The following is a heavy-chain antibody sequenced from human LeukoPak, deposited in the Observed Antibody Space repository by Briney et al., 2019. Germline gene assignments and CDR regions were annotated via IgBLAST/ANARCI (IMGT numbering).Heavy chain of an antibody. CDR2: IYHSGST. Sequence: PSETLSLTCAVSGYSISSGYYWGWIRQPPGKGLEWIGSIYHSGSTYYNPSLKSRVTLSVDTSKNQFSLKLSSVTAADTAVYYCAWYSSGWYLGQGTLVTVSS. CDR3: AWYSSGWY. J-gene: IGHJ4*02. D-gene: IGHD6-19*01. V-gene: IGHV4-38-2*01. CDR1: GYSISSGYY.